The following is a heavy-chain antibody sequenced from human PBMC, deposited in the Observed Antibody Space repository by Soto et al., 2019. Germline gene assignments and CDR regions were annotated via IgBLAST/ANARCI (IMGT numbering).Heavy chain of an antibody. D-gene: IGHD5-12*01. Sequence: ASVKVSCKASGYTFTSYGISWVRQAPGQGLEWMGWISAYNGNTNYAQKLQGRVTMTTDTSTSTAYMELRSLRSDDTAVYYCARGVMHLATITGYYYMDVWGKGTTVTVSS. CDR3: ARGVMHLATITGYYYMDV. J-gene: IGHJ6*03. CDR2: ISAYNGNT. CDR1: GYTFTSYG. V-gene: IGHV1-18*01.